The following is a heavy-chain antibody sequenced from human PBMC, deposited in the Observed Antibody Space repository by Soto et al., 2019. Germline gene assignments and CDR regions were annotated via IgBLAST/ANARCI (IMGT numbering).Heavy chain of an antibody. V-gene: IGHV3-9*01. CDR2: INWNSGSI. D-gene: IGHD6-13*01. CDR1: GSTFDDYA. Sequence: LRLSCAASGSTFDDYAMHWVRQVPGKGLEWVSGINWNSGSIGYGDSAKGRFAISRDNAKNSLHLQMNSLSAEDTAFYYCVKDESINWYSGHFRHWGQGTLVTVSS. CDR3: VKDESINWYSGHFRH. J-gene: IGHJ1*01.